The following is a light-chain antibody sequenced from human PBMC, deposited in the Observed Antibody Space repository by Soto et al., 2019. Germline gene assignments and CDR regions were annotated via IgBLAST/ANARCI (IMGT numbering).Light chain of an antibody. CDR2: GTS. V-gene: IGKV3-20*01. Sequence: EIVLTQSPGTLSLSPGERVTLSCRASQSVGTNYLAWYQQKPGQAPRLVIYGTSNRATGTPDRFSGSGSGTDFTLTISRLEHEDFAVYYCQQYGTSPRMFGQGTKV. CDR1: QSVGTNY. CDR3: QQYGTSPRM. J-gene: IGKJ1*01.